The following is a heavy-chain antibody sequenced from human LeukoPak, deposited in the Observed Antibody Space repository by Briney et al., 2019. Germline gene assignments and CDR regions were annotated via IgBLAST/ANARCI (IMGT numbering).Heavy chain of an antibody. CDR1: GFSLSTRGVG. D-gene: IGHD1-26*01. CDR2: IYWNDDK. J-gene: IGHJ4*02. Sequence: SGPTLVKPTQTLTLTCTFSGFSLSTRGVGVGWIRQPPGKALEWLALIYWNDDKRYSPSLKSRLTITKDTSKNQVVLTMTNMDPVDTATYYCAHRGSGSYAFDYWGQGTLVTVSS. V-gene: IGHV2-5*01. CDR3: AHRGSGSYAFDY.